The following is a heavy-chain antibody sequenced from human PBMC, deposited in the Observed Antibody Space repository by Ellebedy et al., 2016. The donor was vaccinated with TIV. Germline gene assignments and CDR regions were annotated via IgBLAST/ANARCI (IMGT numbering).Heavy chain of an antibody. V-gene: IGHV4-30-4*02. Sequence: SETLSLTXTVSGGSISSGDYYWSWIRQPPGKGLEWIGYIYYSGSTYYNPSLKSRVTISVDTSKNQFSLKLSSVTAADTAVYYCARDGGDRPGGFDYWGQGTLVTVSS. CDR2: IYYSGST. CDR1: GGSISSGDYY. CDR3: ARDGGDRPGGFDY. D-gene: IGHD3-16*01. J-gene: IGHJ4*02.